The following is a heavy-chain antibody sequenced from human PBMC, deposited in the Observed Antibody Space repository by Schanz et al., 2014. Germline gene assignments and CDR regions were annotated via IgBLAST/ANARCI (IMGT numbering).Heavy chain of an antibody. CDR2: IRTKANNYAT. V-gene: IGHV3-73*01. D-gene: IGHD3-3*01. CDR1: GFTVTSYY. J-gene: IGHJ5*02. CDR3: TRPPDDNWFDP. Sequence: EVQLVESGGGLVQPGGSLRLSCAASGFTVTSYYMSWVRQAPGKGLEWVGRIRTKANNYATAYGASVRGRFTISRDDSKNTAFLHMVSLRTDDTAVYYCTRPPDDNWFDPWGQGTLVTVSS.